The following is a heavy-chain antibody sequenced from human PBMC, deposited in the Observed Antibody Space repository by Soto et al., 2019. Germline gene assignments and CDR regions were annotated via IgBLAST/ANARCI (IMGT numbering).Heavy chain of an antibody. D-gene: IGHD3-10*01. CDR1: GGSISSGGYY. J-gene: IGHJ5*02. Sequence: QVQLQESGPGLVKPSQTLSLTCTVSGGSISSGGYYWSWIRQHPGKGLEWIGYIYYSGSTYYNPSPRSRVTISVDPSKNQFSLKLSSVTAADTAVYYCAGDRGGSWFDPWGQGTLVTVSS. CDR2: IYYSGST. V-gene: IGHV4-31*03. CDR3: AGDRGGSWFDP.